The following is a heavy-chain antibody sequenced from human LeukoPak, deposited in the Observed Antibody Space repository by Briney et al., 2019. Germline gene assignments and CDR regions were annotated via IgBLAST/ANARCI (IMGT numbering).Heavy chain of an antibody. CDR3: ARLYGSGSYYRH. J-gene: IGHJ4*02. D-gene: IGHD3-10*01. CDR1: GGSFSGYY. V-gene: IGHV4-34*01. CDR2: INQSGST. Sequence: SETLSLTCVVYGGSFSGYYWSWLRQPPGKGLEWIGEINQSGSTNYNPSLKSRVTISVDTSKNQFSLRVSSVTAADTAVYYCARLYGSGSYYRHWGQGTLVTVSS.